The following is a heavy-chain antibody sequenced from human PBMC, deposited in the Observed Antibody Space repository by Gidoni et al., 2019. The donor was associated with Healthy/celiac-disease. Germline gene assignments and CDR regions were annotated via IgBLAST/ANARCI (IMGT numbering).Heavy chain of an antibody. V-gene: IGHV3-48*04. CDR3: ARDTTISGHLTGHDAFDI. J-gene: IGHJ3*02. CDR1: GFPFSSYS. Sequence: EVQLLESGGGLVQPGGSLILSCAASGFPFSSYSLNWVRQAPGKGLEWVSYISSSSRTIYYADSVKGRFTISRDNAKNSLYLQMNSLRAEDTAVYYCARDTTISGHLTGHDAFDIWGQGTMVTVSS. CDR2: ISSSSRTI. D-gene: IGHD3-9*01.